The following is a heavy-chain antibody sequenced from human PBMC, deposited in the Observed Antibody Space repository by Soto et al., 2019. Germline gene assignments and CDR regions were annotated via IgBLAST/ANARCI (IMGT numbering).Heavy chain of an antibody. J-gene: IGHJ6*02. D-gene: IGHD1-1*01. CDR3: AIHLVPELEPTAPYYNGMDV. CDR1: GFTFSSSV. CDR2: IENKAKSYAT. Sequence: GGSLRLSCAASGFTFSSSVVHWVRQAPGKGLERVGHIENKAKSYATAYTASVKGRFTISRDDSKKTTYLQMNSLKTDDTAVYYCAIHLVPELEPTAPYYNGMDVWGQGTTVTVSS. V-gene: IGHV3-73*01.